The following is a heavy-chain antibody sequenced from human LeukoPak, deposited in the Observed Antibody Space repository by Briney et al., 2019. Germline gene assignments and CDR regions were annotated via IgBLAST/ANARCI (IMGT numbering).Heavy chain of an antibody. V-gene: IGHV3-74*01. CDR1: GFTFSSYR. D-gene: IGHD6-25*01. CDR3: ASRRGGYFDF. Sequence: GGSLRLSCAASGFTFSSYRMHWIRQVPGKGLVWVSRLNNDGGSTNYADSVKGRFTISRDNAKNTLYMQMNSLRVEDTAVYYCASRRGGYFDFWGQGTLATVSS. CDR2: LNNDGGST. J-gene: IGHJ4*02.